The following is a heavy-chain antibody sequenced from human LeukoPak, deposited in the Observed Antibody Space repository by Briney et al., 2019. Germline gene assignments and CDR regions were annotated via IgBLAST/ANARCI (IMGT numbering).Heavy chain of an antibody. J-gene: IGHJ4*02. V-gene: IGHV3-48*03. CDR2: ISFTNTI. CDR3: AREQTRGGDLDY. CDR1: GFTFSSYE. Sequence: QTGGSLRLSCAVSGFTFSSYEMNWVRQAPGKGLEWVSSISFTNTIFYSDSVKGRFTISRDNAKKSLYLQMSSLSAEDSAVYYCAREQTRGGDLDYWGQGALVTVSS. D-gene: IGHD2-21*02.